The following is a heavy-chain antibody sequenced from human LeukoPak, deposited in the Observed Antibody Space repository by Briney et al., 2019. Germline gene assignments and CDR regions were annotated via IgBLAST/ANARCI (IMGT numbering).Heavy chain of an antibody. CDR1: GGSLSSYY. V-gene: IGHV4-59*04. Sequence: SETLSLTCTVSGGSLSSYYWSWIRQPPGKGLEWIGYIYHSGSTYYNPSLKSRVTISVDRSKNQFSLKLSSVTAADTAVYYCARHSIRITMVRGVWPDAFDIWGQGTMVTVSS. D-gene: IGHD3-10*01. CDR3: ARHSIRITMVRGVWPDAFDI. CDR2: IYHSGST. J-gene: IGHJ3*02.